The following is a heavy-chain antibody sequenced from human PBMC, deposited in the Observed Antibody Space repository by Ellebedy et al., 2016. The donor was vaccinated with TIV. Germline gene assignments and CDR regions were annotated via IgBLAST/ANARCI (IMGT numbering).Heavy chain of an antibody. J-gene: IGHJ6*02. CDR1: GFTFSSYW. Sequence: GESLKISCAASGFTFSSYWMHWVRQAPGKGLVWVSRINSDETSTSYADSVKGRFTISRDNAKNTLYLQMNSLRAEDTAVYYCARGDSTSWYANYYYYGMDVWGQGTLVTVSS. V-gene: IGHV3-74*01. D-gene: IGHD6-13*01. CDR3: ARGDSTSWYANYYYYGMDV. CDR2: INSDETST.